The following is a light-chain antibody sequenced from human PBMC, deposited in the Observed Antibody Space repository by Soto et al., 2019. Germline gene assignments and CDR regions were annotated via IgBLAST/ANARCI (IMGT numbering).Light chain of an antibody. CDR3: CSYAGSSTFVV. Sequence: QSALTQPASVSGSPGQSITISCTGTSSDVGSHNLVSWYQQHPGKAPKLMIYEGSKRPSGVSNRFSGSKSGNTASLTISGRQAEDEADYYCCSYAGSSTFVVFGGGTKLTVL. V-gene: IGLV2-23*03. CDR2: EGS. CDR1: SSDVGSHNL. J-gene: IGLJ2*01.